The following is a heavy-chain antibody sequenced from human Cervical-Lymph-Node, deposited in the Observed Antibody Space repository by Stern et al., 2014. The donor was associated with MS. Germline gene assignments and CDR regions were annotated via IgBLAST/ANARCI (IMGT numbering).Heavy chain of an antibody. CDR2: IYFSGST. CDR1: GVSISSSSYY. J-gene: IGHJ4*02. Sequence: QLQLQESGPGLVKPSETLSLTCNVSGVSISSSSYYWGWIRQSPGKGLEWIGSIYFSGSTYYNPSLKSRVTISLDTSKNQFSLNLSAVTAADTAVYYCARHLLIWFGELKYFDYWGQGTQVTVSS. D-gene: IGHD3-10*01. V-gene: IGHV4-39*01. CDR3: ARHLLIWFGELKYFDY.